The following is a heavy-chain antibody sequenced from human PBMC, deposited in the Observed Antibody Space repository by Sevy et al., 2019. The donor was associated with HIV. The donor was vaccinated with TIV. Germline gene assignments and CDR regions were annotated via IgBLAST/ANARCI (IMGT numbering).Heavy chain of an antibody. V-gene: IGHV3-30*04. J-gene: IGHJ6*02. CDR3: ARCSCYYCFYYGMDF. Sequence: GGSLRLSCEASGFTISRYGLHWVRQAPGKGLEWMSGISNDGSKKDYADAVRGRFIISRDNSKNILHLQMSNLSPEDTAVYHCARCSCYYCFYYGMDFWGQGTTVTVSS. CDR2: ISNDGSKK. CDR1: GFTISRYG. D-gene: IGHD3-22*01.